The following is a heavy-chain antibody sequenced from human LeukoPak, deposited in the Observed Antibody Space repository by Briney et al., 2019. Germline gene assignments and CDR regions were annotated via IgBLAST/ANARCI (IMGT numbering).Heavy chain of an antibody. J-gene: IGHJ4*02. CDR3: ARTTYYYDSSGYYYYFDY. CDR1: GYTFTGYY. D-gene: IGHD3-22*01. Sequence: ASVKVSCKASGYTFTGYYMHWVRQAPGQGLGWMGWINPNSGGTNYAQKFQGRVTMTRDTSISTAYMELSRLRSDDTAVYYCARTTYYYDSSGYYYYFDYWGQGTLVTVSS. CDR2: INPNSGGT. V-gene: IGHV1-2*02.